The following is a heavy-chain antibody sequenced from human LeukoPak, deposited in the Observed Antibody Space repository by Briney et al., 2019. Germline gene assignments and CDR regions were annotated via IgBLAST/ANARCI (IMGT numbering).Heavy chain of an antibody. Sequence: PGRSLRLSCAASGFTFSSHGMHWVRQAPGKGLEWVAVISYDGSNKYYADSVKGRFTISRDNSKNTLYLQMNSLRAEDTAVYYCAKDAVYYFDYWGQGTLVTVSS. V-gene: IGHV3-30*18. CDR2: ISYDGSNK. CDR1: GFTFSSHG. CDR3: AKDAVYYFDY. J-gene: IGHJ4*02.